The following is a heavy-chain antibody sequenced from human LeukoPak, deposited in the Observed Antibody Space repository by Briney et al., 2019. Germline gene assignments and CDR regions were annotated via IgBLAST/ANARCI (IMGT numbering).Heavy chain of an antibody. CDR1: GFTFSDYH. Sequence: GGSLRLSCAASGFTFSDYHMNWVRQAPGKGLEWVSSISGSTSHIYYADSVRGRFTISRDNAKNSLFLQMNSLKIEDTAIYFCAKAGGTNDLPDWGQGTLVTVSS. D-gene: IGHD3/OR15-3a*01. J-gene: IGHJ4*02. V-gene: IGHV3-21*01. CDR3: AKAGGTNDLPD. CDR2: ISGSTSHI.